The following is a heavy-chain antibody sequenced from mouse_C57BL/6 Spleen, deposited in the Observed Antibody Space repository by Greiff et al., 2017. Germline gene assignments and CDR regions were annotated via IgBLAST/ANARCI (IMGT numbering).Heavy chain of an antibody. D-gene: IGHD2-4*01. Sequence: QVQLQQSGPGLVQPSQSLSITCTVSGFSLNSYGVHWVRQSPGKGLEWLGVIWRGGSTDYNAAFMSRLSITKDNSKSQVFFKMNSLQADDTAIYYCAKKRGAMDYDAWYFDVWGTGTTVTVAS. CDR1: GFSLNSYG. CDR2: IWRGGST. J-gene: IGHJ1*03. V-gene: IGHV2-5*01. CDR3: AKKRGAMDYDAWYFDV.